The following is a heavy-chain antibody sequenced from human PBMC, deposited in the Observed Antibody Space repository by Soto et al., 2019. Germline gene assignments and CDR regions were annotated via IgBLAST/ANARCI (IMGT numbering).Heavy chain of an antibody. J-gene: IGHJ5*02. D-gene: IGHD3-10*01. CDR2: IMPIFGTP. CDR1: GGTFSSYV. V-gene: IGHV1-69*13. Sequence: SVKVSCKASGGTFSSYVISWIRQAPGQGLEWMGGIMPIFGTPNYAQKFKGRVTITADESTSTAYMELNGLRSDDTAVYYCARVHGSAIFYVVDPWGQGLLGTVSS. CDR3: ARVHGSAIFYVVDP.